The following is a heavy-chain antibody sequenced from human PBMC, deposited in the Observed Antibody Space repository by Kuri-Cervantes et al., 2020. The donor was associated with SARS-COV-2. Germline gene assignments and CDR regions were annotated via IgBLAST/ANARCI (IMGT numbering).Heavy chain of an antibody. CDR3: ARFLGSFPYYYDSSGYYGEGAFDI. D-gene: IGHD3-22*01. Sequence: GSLRLSCTVSGGSISSYYWSWIRQPPGKGLEWIGYIYYSGSTNYNPSLKSRVTISVDTSKNQFSLKLSSVTAADTAVYYCARFLGSFPYYYDSSGYYGEGAFDIWGQGTMVTVSS. CDR2: IYYSGST. V-gene: IGHV4-59*12. J-gene: IGHJ3*02. CDR1: GGSISSYY.